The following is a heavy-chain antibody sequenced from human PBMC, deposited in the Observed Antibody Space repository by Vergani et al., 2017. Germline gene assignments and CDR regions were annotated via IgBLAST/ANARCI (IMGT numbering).Heavy chain of an antibody. CDR2: IWYDGSNK. CDR1: GFTFSSYG. J-gene: IGHJ4*02. D-gene: IGHD3-10*01. Sequence: QVQLVESGGGVVQPGRSLRLSCAASGFTFSSYGMHWVRQAPGKGLEWVAVIWYDGSNKYYADSVKGRFTISRDNSKNTLYLQMNSLRAEDTAVYYCARDFYNCGRGLYYWEQGTLVTVSA. CDR3: ARDFYNCGRGLYY. V-gene: IGHV3-33*01.